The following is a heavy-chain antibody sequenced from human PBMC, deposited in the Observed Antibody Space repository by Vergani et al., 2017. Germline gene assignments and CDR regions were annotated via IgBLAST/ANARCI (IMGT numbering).Heavy chain of an antibody. V-gene: IGHV3-15*01. CDR2: IKSKTDGGTT. CDR1: GFTFSNAW. J-gene: IGHJ4*02. Sequence: EVQLLESGGGLVQPGGSLRLSCAASGFTFSNAWMSWVRQAPGKGLEWVGRIKSKTDGGTTDYAAPVKGRFTISRDDSKNTLYLQMNSLKTEDTAVYYCARALGDGTTMPFDYWGQGTLVTVSS. CDR3: ARALGDGTTMPFDY. D-gene: IGHD4-11*01.